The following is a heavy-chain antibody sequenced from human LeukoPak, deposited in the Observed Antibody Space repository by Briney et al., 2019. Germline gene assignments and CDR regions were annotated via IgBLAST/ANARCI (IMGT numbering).Heavy chain of an antibody. V-gene: IGHV4-39*01. CDR2: IYYSGST. D-gene: IGHD2-2*01. CDR3: AGQSTADV. Sequence: SETLSLTCTVSGGSISSSSYYWGWIRQPPGKGLEWIGSIYYSGSTYYNPSLKSRVTISVDTSKNQFSLKLSSVAAADTAVYYCAGQSTADVWGKGTTVTVSS. CDR1: GGSISSSSYY. J-gene: IGHJ6*04.